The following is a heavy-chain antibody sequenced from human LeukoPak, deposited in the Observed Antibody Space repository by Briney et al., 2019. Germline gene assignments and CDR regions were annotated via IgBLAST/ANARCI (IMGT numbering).Heavy chain of an antibody. D-gene: IGHD1-7*01. CDR3: ARDRAERNWTYHTLFDY. J-gene: IGHJ4*02. V-gene: IGHV3-74*01. CDR2: INGDETSR. Sequence: GGSLRLSCTASGFTFRDYWMHWIRQTPREGLVWVSRINGDETSRAYADSVEGRFTISRDNAKDTLYLQIDSLRAEDSAIYYCARDRAERNWTYHTLFDYWGQGTPVTVSS. CDR1: GFTFRDYW.